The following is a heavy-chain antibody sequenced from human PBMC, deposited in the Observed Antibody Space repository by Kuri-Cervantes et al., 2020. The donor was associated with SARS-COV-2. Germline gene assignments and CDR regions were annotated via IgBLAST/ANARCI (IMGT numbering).Heavy chain of an antibody. D-gene: IGHD2-2*01. CDR3: ARTHYATLLDI. Sequence: GSLRLSCTVSGGSISSYYWSWIRQPPGKGLEWTGYIYYSGSTNYNPSLKSRVTISVDTSKNQFSLKLSSVTAADTAVYYCARTHYATLLDIWGQGTMVTVSS. V-gene: IGHV4-59*01. CDR2: IYYSGST. J-gene: IGHJ3*02. CDR1: GGSISSYY.